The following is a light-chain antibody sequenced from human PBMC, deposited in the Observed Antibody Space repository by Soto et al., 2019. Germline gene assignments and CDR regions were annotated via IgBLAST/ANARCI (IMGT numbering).Light chain of an antibody. CDR1: SSDVGGYNS. V-gene: IGLV2-11*01. Sequence: QSALTKPRSVSGSPGQSITISCTGTSSDVGGYNSVSWYRQHPGKAPKLMIYDVSKRPSGVPDRFSGSKSGNTASLTISGLQAEDEADYYCCSYAGSYTHYVFGTGTKVTVL. CDR3: CSYAGSYTHYV. J-gene: IGLJ1*01. CDR2: DVS.